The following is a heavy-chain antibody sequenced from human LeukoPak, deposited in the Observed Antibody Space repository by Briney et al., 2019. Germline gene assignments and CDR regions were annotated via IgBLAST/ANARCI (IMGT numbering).Heavy chain of an antibody. CDR3: AGGHEALGY. CDR1: EFTFNTYT. V-gene: IGHV3-53*01. D-gene: IGHD3-10*01. J-gene: IGHJ4*02. CDR2: IYSAGRT. Sequence: PGESPRLSCAAAEFTFNTYTMIWVRQAPGKGLEWVSLIYSAGRTFYADSVKGRFTISRDNSKNTLYLQMNSLRAEDTAIYYCAGGHEALGYWGQGTLVAVSS.